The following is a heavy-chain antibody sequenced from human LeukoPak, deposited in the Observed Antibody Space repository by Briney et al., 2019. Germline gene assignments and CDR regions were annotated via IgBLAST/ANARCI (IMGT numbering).Heavy chain of an antibody. V-gene: IGHV2-5*02. J-gene: IGHJ3*02. CDR3: AHLYGSGSYYPYDAFDI. Sequence: SGPTLVNPTQTLTLTCTFSGFSLSTSGVGVGWIRQPPGKALEWLALIYWDDDKRYSPSLKSRLTITKDTSKNQVVLTMTNMDPVDTATYYCAHLYGSGSYYPYDAFDIWGQGTMVTVSS. D-gene: IGHD3-10*01. CDR2: IYWDDDK. CDR1: GFSLSTSGVG.